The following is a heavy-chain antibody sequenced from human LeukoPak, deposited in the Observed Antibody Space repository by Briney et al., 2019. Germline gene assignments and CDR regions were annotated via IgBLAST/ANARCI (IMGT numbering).Heavy chain of an antibody. CDR2: INHSGST. D-gene: IGHD2-21*02. CDR1: GGSFSGYY. Sequence: NSSETPSLTCAVYGGSFSGYYWSWIRQPPGKGLEWIGEINHSGSTNYNPSLKSRVTISVDTSKNQFSLKLSSVTAADTAVYYCARGGPRGVYCGGDCYPNWFDPWGQGTLVTVSS. V-gene: IGHV4-34*01. J-gene: IGHJ5*02. CDR3: ARGGPRGVYCGGDCYPNWFDP.